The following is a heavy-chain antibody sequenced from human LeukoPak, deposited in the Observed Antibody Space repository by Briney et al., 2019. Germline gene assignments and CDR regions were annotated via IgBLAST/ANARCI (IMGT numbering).Heavy chain of an antibody. V-gene: IGHV4-59*02. D-gene: IGHD4-17*01. CDR2: ILYSGST. J-gene: IGHJ4*02. CDR1: GGSVSSNY. Sequence: PSETLSLTCTVSGGSVSSNYWSWIRQPPGRGLEWIGYILYSGSTNYHPSLKSRVNISADTSKNQVSLKLGSVTAADTAIYYCARARGDYGWIDYWGQGTLVTVSS. CDR3: ARARGDYGWIDY.